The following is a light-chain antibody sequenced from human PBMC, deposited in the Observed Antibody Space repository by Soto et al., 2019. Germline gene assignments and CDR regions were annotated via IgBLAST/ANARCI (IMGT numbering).Light chain of an antibody. J-gene: IGKJ1*01. CDR2: KAS. CDR1: QSISSY. V-gene: IGKV1-39*01. CDR3: QQSYGTPSWT. Sequence: EIPMTQSPASLSAYVGDRVTITCRASQSISSYLNWYQQKPGKAPRLLIYKASTLEIGVPSRFSGSGSGTDFTLTISSLQPEDFATYYCQQSYGTPSWTSAQGAKVDIK.